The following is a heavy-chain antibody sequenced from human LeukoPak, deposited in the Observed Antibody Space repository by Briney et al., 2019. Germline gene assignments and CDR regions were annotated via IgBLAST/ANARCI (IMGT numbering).Heavy chain of an antibody. CDR3: ARRRDYYDSRGYYAFDI. CDR2: IFYSGST. J-gene: IGHJ3*02. V-gene: IGHV4-59*01. D-gene: IGHD3-22*01. Sequence: SETLSLTCNVSGGSISSDYWTWIRQPPGKGLEWIGNIFYSGSTNYNPSLKSRVTISVDTSKNQFSLKLNSVTAADTAVYYCARRRDYYDSRGYYAFDIWGHGTMVTVSS. CDR1: GGSISSDY.